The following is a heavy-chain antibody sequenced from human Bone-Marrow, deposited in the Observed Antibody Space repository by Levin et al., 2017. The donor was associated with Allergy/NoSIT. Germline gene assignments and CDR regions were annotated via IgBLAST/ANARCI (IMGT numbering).Heavy chain of an antibody. D-gene: IGHD3-9*01. CDR1: GFTLSDHY. Sequence: GGSLRLSCAGSGFTLSDHYMDWVRQAPGKGLEWVARTRNKTMTYTTIYAASVKGRFTISRDNSENSLFLQMNSLKTEDTAVYFCARAGDHGTADYSYDSWGQGILVTVSS. J-gene: IGHJ4*02. V-gene: IGHV3-72*01. CDR3: ARAGDHGTADYSYDS. CDR2: TRNKTMTYTT.